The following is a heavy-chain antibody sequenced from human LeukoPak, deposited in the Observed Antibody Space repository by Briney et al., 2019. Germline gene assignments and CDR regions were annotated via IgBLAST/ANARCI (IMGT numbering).Heavy chain of an antibody. CDR2: ISYDGSNK. V-gene: IGHV3-30-3*01. J-gene: IGHJ6*02. Sequence: GGSLRLSCAASGFTFSSYAMHWVRQAPGKGLEWVAVISYDGSNKYYADSVKGRFTISRDNSKNTLYLQMNSLRAEDTAVYYCARDIRYCSGGSCYYYYYGMDVWGQGTTVTVSS. CDR1: GFTFSSYA. D-gene: IGHD2-15*01. CDR3: ARDIRYCSGGSCYYYYYGMDV.